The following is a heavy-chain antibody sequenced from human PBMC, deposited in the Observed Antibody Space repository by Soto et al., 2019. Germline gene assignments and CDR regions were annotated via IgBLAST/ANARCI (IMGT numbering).Heavy chain of an antibody. CDR3: ARVFSSGSYYDPLGNWFDP. J-gene: IGHJ5*02. D-gene: IGHD3-10*01. CDR2: IYYSGTT. CDR1: GDSISSGGYY. Sequence: PSETLSLTCTVSGDSISSGGYYWTWIRQHPGKGLEWIGYIYYSGTTYYNPSLKSRVTISVDTSKNQFSLKLSSVTAADTAVYYCARVFSSGSYYDPLGNWFDPWGQGTLVTVSS. V-gene: IGHV4-31*03.